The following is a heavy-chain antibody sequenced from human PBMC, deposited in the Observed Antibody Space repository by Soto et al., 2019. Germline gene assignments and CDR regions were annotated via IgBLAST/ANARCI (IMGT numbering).Heavy chain of an antibody. Sequence: GGSLRLSCAASGFTFSSYAMSWVRQAPGKGLEWVSAISGSGGSTYYADSVKGRFTISRDNSKNTLYLQMNSLRAEDTAVYYCAKDGITIFGVVIQGPRLDVWGQGTTVTVSS. CDR3: AKDGITIFGVVIQGPRLDV. D-gene: IGHD3-3*01. CDR1: GFTFSSYA. V-gene: IGHV3-23*01. CDR2: ISGSGGST. J-gene: IGHJ6*02.